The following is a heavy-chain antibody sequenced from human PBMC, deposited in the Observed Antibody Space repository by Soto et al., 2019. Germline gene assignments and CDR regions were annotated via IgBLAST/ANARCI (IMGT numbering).Heavy chain of an antibody. Sequence: GGSLRLSCAASGFTFSSYAMSWVRQAPGKGLEWVSAISGSGGSTYYADSVKGRFTISRDNSKNTLYLQMNSLRAEDTAVYYCARETVLRFLEWFTPEGNYFDYWGQGTLVTVSS. D-gene: IGHD3-3*01. J-gene: IGHJ4*02. V-gene: IGHV3-23*01. CDR1: GFTFSSYA. CDR2: ISGSGGST. CDR3: ARETVLRFLEWFTPEGNYFDY.